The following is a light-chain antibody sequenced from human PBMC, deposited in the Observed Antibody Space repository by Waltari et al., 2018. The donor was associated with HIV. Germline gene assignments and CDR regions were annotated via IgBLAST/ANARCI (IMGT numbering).Light chain of an antibody. V-gene: IGLV1-47*01. J-gene: IGLJ3*02. CDR1: SSNIGSNY. CDR3: LSWDDSLRVWV. CDR2: RNN. Sequence: QSVVTQPPSASGTPGQRVTISCSGSSSNIGSNYVYWYQQLPGTAPKLLIHRNNQRPSGVPDLFSASKSGTSASLAISGLRSEDEADYYCLSWDDSLRVWVFGGGTKVTVL.